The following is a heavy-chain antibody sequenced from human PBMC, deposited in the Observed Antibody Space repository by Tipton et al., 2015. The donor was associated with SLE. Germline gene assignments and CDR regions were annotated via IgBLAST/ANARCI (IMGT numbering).Heavy chain of an antibody. Sequence: TLSLTCTVSGGSLSMHYWSWIRQPPGKGLEWIGYIYYSGSTNYNPSLKSRVTISVDTSKNQFSLRLSSVTAADTAMYYCTRHFYTFDYWGQGTLVTVSS. CDR3: TRHFYTFDY. CDR1: GGSLSMHY. CDR2: IYYSGST. J-gene: IGHJ4*02. V-gene: IGHV4-59*08.